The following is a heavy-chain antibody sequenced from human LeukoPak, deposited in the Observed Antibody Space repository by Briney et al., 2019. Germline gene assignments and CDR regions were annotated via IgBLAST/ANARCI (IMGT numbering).Heavy chain of an antibody. V-gene: IGHV3-23*01. CDR2: ISGSGGST. D-gene: IGHD7-27*01. Sequence: PGGSLRLSCAASGFTFSSYAMSWVRQAPGKGLEWVSAISGSGGSTYYADSVKGQFTISRDNSKNTLYLQMNSLRAEDAAVYYCAKDTGDDPDAEYFQHWGQGTLVTVSS. CDR3: AKDTGDDPDAEYFQH. CDR1: GFTFSSYA. J-gene: IGHJ1*01.